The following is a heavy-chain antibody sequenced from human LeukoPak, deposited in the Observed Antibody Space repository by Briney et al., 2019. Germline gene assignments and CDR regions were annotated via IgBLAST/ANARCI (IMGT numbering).Heavy chain of an antibody. Sequence: GGSLRLSCAASGFTFSDYYMSWIRQAPGKGLEWVSYISSSGSTIYYADSVKGRFTISRDNAKNSLYLQMNSLRAEDTAVYYCAREQQLVKVYYYGMDVWGQGTTVTVSS. CDR1: GFTFSDYY. V-gene: IGHV3-11*01. J-gene: IGHJ6*02. D-gene: IGHD6-13*01. CDR2: ISSSGSTI. CDR3: AREQQLVKVYYYGMDV.